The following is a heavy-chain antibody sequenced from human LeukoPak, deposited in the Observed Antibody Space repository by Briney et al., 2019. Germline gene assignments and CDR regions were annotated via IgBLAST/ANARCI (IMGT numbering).Heavy chain of an antibody. CDR2: ITPKSGDT. J-gene: IGHJ4*02. Sequence: ASVKVSCKASGYTFSDIYIHWVRQAPGQGLEYVGWITPKSGDTYSPQRFQGRVTMTSDASISTAYMELSSLRSDDTAVYFCARVRLADERAWAYWGQGTLVAVSS. CDR1: GYTFSDIY. CDR3: ARVRLADERAWAY. V-gene: IGHV1-2*02. D-gene: IGHD3-3*02.